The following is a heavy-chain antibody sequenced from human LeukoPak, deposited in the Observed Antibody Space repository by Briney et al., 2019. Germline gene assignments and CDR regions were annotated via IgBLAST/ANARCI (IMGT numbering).Heavy chain of an antibody. CDR2: ISGSGGST. CDR3: AKGLVGYYDY. D-gene: IGHD3-22*01. CDR1: GFTFSSYS. J-gene: IGHJ4*02. Sequence: PGGSLRLSCAASGFTFSSYSMNWVRQAPGKGLEWVSAISGSGGSTYYADSVKGRFTISRDNSKNTLYLQMNSLRAEDTAVYYCAKGLVGYYDYWGQGTLVTVSS. V-gene: IGHV3-23*01.